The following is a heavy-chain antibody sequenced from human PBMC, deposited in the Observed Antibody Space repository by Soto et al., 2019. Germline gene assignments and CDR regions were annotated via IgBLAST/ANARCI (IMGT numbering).Heavy chain of an antibody. D-gene: IGHD3-10*01. Sequence: ASGKVSCKASGYTFTVYFMHGVGQSPLQGREGMGWINPYSGGADYAQSFQGRVTMTRDTSISTVYMELSRLRFDDTAVYYCARVIRGAYYNSPLDTWGQGSVVTVSS. CDR2: INPYSGGA. CDR1: GYTFTVYF. V-gene: IGHV1-2*02. J-gene: IGHJ5*02. CDR3: ARVIRGAYYNSPLDT.